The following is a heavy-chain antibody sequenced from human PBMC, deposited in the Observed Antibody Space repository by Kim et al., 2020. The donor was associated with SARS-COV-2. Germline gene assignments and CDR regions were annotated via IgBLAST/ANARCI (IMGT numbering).Heavy chain of an antibody. CDR2: INPNSGGT. V-gene: IGHV1-2*06. CDR3: AGGWRTPPPYSSSSPRRKFDY. Sequence: ASVKVSCKASGYTLTGYYMHWVRQAPGQGLEWMGRINPNSGGTNYAQKFQGRVTMTRDTSISTAYMELSRLRSDDTAVYYCAGGWRTPPPYSSSSPRRKFDYWGQETLVTVSS. J-gene: IGHJ4*02. CDR1: GYTLTGYY. D-gene: IGHD6-6*01.